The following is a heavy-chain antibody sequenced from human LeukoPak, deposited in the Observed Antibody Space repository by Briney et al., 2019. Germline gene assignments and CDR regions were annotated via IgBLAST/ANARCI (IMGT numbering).Heavy chain of an antibody. V-gene: IGHV1-2*02. Sequence: ASVKVSCKASGYTFTSYYMHWVRQAPGQGLEWMGWINPNSGGTNYAQKFQGRVTMTRDTSISTAYMELSRLRSDDTAVYYCARDSSSWNYNWFDPWGQGTLVTVSS. J-gene: IGHJ5*02. CDR3: ARDSSSWNYNWFDP. CDR2: INPNSGGT. D-gene: IGHD6-13*01. CDR1: GYTFTSYY.